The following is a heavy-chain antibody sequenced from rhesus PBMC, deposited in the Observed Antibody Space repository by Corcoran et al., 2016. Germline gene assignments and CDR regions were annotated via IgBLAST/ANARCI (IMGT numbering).Heavy chain of an antibody. J-gene: IGHJ4*01. CDR2: KRNKDNGNTT. D-gene: IGHD4-23*01. CDR1: GFTFRNYY. CDR3: SKGSDTVNTIFDF. Sequence: EVQLVESGGGLVQPGGSLTLSCEASGFTFRNYYIHWFRQAQAKGLEWVGLKRNKDNGNTTENTTAVKGRFTISRDDSKNTLYLQMSSLRTEDTALYYCSKGSDTVNTIFDFWGQGGLVTVSS. V-gene: IGHV3-13*01.